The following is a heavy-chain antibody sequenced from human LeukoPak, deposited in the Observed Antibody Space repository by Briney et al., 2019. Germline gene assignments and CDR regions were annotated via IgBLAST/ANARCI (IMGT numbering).Heavy chain of an antibody. J-gene: IGHJ6*02. CDR1: GGSISSSNW. D-gene: IGHD6-19*01. CDR2: IYHSGTT. V-gene: IGHV4-4*02. CDR3: ASDSPNSSGGPYYYYGMDV. Sequence: SETLSLTCAVSGGSISSSNWWSWVRQPPGKGLEWIGEIYHSGTTNYNPSLKSRVTISVDKSKNQFSLKLTSVTAADTAVYYCASDSPNSSGGPYYYYGMDVWGQGTTVTVSS.